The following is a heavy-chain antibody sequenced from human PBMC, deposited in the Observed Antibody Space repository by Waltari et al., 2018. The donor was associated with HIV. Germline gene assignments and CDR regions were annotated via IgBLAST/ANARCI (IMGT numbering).Heavy chain of an antibody. V-gene: IGHV3-23*01. D-gene: IGHD1-26*01. CDR1: ESTFSGLH. CDR3: AKDGGTYTGYFDV. Sequence: EVQLLESGGDLVQHGGSLRLSCGASESTFSGLHMHWVRQAPGRGLDWVSFITGDGSSTFYADSVKGRFSISRDNSRNTLYLQMNRLRDDDTAVYYCAKDGGTYTGYFDVWGRGTLVTVSS. J-gene: IGHJ2*01. CDR2: ITGDGSST.